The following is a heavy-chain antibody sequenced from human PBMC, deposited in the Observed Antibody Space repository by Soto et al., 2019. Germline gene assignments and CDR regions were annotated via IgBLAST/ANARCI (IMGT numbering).Heavy chain of an antibody. CDR1: GGTFSDYA. Sequence: ASVKVSCKAAGGTFSDYALSWVRQAPGQGLERMGGIIPMFATTNYAQKFQGRVTITADDSATTAHMELSSLKSEDTAVYYCARGRGIGFSSTWNIYWYYNMDVWGQGTTVTVS. J-gene: IGHJ6*02. D-gene: IGHD6-13*01. V-gene: IGHV1-69*13. CDR2: IIPMFATT. CDR3: ARGRGIGFSSTWNIYWYYNMDV.